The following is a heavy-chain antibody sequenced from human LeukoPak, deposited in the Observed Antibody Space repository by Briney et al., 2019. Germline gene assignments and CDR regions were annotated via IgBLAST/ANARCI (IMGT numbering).Heavy chain of an antibody. D-gene: IGHD3-16*01. V-gene: IGHV3-23*01. J-gene: IGHJ4*02. CDR1: GFTFTNYA. CDR2: IARSGGYT. CDR3: AKLPAAGGDYVYMDS. Sequence: GGSLRLSCAASGFTFTNYAMTWVRQAPGKGLEWVSAIARSGGYTYYADSVRGRFTISRDNSKNTLYLQMSSLRAEDTAVYYCAKLPAAGGDYVYMDSWGQGTLVTVSS.